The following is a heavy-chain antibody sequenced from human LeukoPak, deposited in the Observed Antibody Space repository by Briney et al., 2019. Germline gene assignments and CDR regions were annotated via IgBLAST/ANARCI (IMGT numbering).Heavy chain of an antibody. CDR3: AKDHDYGDYGVGFDY. CDR1: GFTFSSYA. D-gene: IGHD4-17*01. J-gene: IGHJ4*02. V-gene: IGHV3-23*01. Sequence: PGGSLRLSCAACGFTFSSYAMSWVRQPPGKGLEWVSAISGSGGSTYYADSVKGRFTISRDNSKNTLYLQMNSLRAEDTAVYYCAKDHDYGDYGVGFDYWGQGTLVTVSS. CDR2: ISGSGGST.